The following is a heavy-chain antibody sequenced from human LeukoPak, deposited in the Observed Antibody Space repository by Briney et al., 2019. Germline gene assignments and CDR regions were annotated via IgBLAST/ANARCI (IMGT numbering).Heavy chain of an antibody. CDR3: ARANGEYALSGYYYDGFDY. CDR2: ISSSSSYI. V-gene: IGHV3-21*04. Sequence: PGGSLRLSCAASGFTFSSYSMNLVRQAPGKGLEWVSSISSSSSYIYYADSVKGRFTISRDNAKNSLYLQMNSLRAEDTAVYYCARANGEYALSGYYYDGFDYWGQGTLVTVSS. CDR1: GFTFSSYS. D-gene: IGHD3-22*01. J-gene: IGHJ4*02.